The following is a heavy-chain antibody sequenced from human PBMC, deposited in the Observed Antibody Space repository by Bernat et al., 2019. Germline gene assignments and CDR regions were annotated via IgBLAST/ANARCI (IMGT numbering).Heavy chain of an antibody. CDR2: INPNSGGT. J-gene: IGHJ6*02. CDR1: GYIFTGYY. CDR3: AREGGAGAYYYYGMDV. D-gene: IGHD3-10*01. V-gene: IGHV1-2*04. Sequence: QVQLVQSGAEVKKPGASVKVSCKASGYIFTGYYMHWVRQAPGQGLGWMGWINPNSGGTNYAQKCQGWVTMTRDTSISTAYMELSRLRSDDTAVYYCAREGGAGAYYYYGMDVWGQGTTVTVSS.